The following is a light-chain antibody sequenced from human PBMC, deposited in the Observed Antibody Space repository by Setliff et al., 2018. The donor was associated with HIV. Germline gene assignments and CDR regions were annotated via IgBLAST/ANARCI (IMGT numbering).Light chain of an antibody. CDR2: AAS. Sequence: DIQMTQSPSSLSASAGDRVIISCRASQTIDTYLNWYQYKPGKAPKLLIFAASSLQSGVPPRFSGSGSGTDFTLIISSLQPEDFATYYCQQSYSAPITFGPGTKVDIK. V-gene: IGKV1-39*01. CDR3: QQSYSAPIT. J-gene: IGKJ3*01. CDR1: QTIDTY.